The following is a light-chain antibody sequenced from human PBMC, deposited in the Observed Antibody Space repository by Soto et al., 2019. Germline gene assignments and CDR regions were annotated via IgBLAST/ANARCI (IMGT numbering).Light chain of an antibody. Sequence: DIQMTQSPSSLSASVGDRVTITCRASQGIGNNLAWYQQKPGKVPKVLIYTASTLHSGVPSRFSGSGSGTDFTLTINCLQPEDVATYFCQKYDSVPWSFGQATRVEI. J-gene: IGKJ1*01. CDR3: QKYDSVPWS. CDR2: TAS. V-gene: IGKV1-27*01. CDR1: QGIGNN.